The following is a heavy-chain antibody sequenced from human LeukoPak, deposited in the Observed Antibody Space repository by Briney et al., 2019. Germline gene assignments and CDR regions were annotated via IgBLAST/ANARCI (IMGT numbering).Heavy chain of an antibody. J-gene: IGHJ4*02. CDR1: VYTFTNYG. Sequence: GASVTVSFKSSVYTFTNYGISSVRQAPGQGLEWMGWISAYNGNTNYAQKLQGRVTMTTDTSTSTAYMELRSVRSDDTAVYYCAREEGLVQWGQGTLVTVSS. CDR2: ISAYNGNT. D-gene: IGHD6-6*01. CDR3: AREEGLVQ. V-gene: IGHV1-18*01.